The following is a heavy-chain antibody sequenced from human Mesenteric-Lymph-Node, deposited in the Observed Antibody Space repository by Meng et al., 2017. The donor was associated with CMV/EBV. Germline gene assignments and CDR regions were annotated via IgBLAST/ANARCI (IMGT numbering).Heavy chain of an antibody. Sequence: QVDRGEQGPGQWKPSETLPLPCTVSADSIGSFYYWGWIRQPPGRGLEWIGSVHYAGSTYYSPSLKSRVTVSVDTSKNQFSLRLTSVTAADTAVYYCARPFPSWQSPRLDPFGAWGQGTLVTVSS. J-gene: IGHJ5*02. D-gene: IGHD6-19*01. CDR3: ARPFPSWQSPRLDPFGA. CDR1: ADSIGSFYY. V-gene: IGHV4-39*01. CDR2: VHYAGST.